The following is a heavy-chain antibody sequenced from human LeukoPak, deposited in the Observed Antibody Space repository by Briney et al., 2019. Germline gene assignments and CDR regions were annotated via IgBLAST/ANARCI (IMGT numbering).Heavy chain of an antibody. Sequence: GGSLRLSCAASGFTFSSYWMSWVRQAPGKGLEWVANIKQDGSEKYYVDSVKGRFTISRDNAKNSLYLQMNSLRAEDTAVYYCARAGQGSSGYGYYYYYYMDVWGKGTTVTISS. V-gene: IGHV3-7*01. CDR3: ARAGQGSSGYGYYYYYYMDV. D-gene: IGHD3-22*01. J-gene: IGHJ6*03. CDR2: IKQDGSEK. CDR1: GFTFSSYW.